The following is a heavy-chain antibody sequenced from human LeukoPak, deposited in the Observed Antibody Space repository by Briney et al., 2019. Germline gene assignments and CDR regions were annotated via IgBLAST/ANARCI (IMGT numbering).Heavy chain of an antibody. V-gene: IGHV3-7*03. D-gene: IGHD6-6*01. CDR1: GFTLSNVW. Sequence: GGSLRLSCATSGFTLSNVWMSWVRQAPGKGLEWVGNIRGDGSVKFYLDSVKGRFTISRDNTNSVSLQMNNLKAEDTAVYYCGRSVAAPADYWGQETLVIVSS. J-gene: IGHJ4*02. CDR3: GRSVAAPADY. CDR2: IRGDGSVK.